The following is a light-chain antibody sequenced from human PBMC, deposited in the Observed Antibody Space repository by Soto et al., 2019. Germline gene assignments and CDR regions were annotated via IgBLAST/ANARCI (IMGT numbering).Light chain of an antibody. CDR2: AVD. CDR1: SNDIGVSNY. V-gene: IGLV2-14*03. CDR3: TSHTRSPHYV. Sequence: QSVLTQPASVSGSPGQSITVSCTGTSNDIGVSNYVSWYQQHPGKAPRLIIYAVDNRPSGVSARFSGSKSGNTASLTISGLQTEDEADYYCTSHTRSPHYVFGTGTKVTVL. J-gene: IGLJ1*01.